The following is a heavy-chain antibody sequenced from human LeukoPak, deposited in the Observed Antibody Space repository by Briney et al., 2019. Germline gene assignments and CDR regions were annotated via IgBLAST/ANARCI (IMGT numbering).Heavy chain of an antibody. CDR2: ISPGGGST. CDR3: ARNTYCSGGSCYFRNDY. D-gene: IGHD2-15*01. J-gene: IGHJ4*02. V-gene: IGHV1-46*01. Sequence: ASVKVSCKASGYTFTSYYMHWVRQAPGQGLEWMGIISPGGGSTTYAQKFQGRITMARDTSTNTVYMELSSLRSEDTAVYYCARNTYCSGGSCYFRNDYWGQGTLVTVSS. CDR1: GYTFTSYY.